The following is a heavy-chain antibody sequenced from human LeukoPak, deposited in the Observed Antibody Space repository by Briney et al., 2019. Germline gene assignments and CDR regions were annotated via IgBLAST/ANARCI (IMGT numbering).Heavy chain of an antibody. J-gene: IGHJ4*02. Sequence: PSQTLSLTCTVSGGSISSYYWSWIRQPPGKGLEWIGEINHSGSTNYNPSLKSRVTISVDTSKNQFSLKLSSVTAADTAVYYCADGYSSGWYSFWGQGTLVTVSS. CDR1: GGSISSYY. V-gene: IGHV4-34*01. D-gene: IGHD6-19*01. CDR3: ADGYSSGWYSF. CDR2: INHSGST.